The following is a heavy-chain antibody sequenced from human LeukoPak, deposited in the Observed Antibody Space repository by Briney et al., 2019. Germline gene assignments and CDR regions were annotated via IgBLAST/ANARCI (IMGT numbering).Heavy chain of an antibody. CDR3: ARASRGYYYYGMDV. CDR1: GGSFSGYY. V-gene: IGHV4-59*01. CDR2: IYYSGST. J-gene: IGHJ6*02. Sequence: TSETLSLTCAVYGGSFSGYYWSWIRQPPGKGLEWIGYIYYSGSTNYNPSLKSRVTISVDTSKNQFSLKLSSVTAADTAVYYCARASRGYYYYGMDVWGQGTTVTVSS. D-gene: IGHD3-10*01.